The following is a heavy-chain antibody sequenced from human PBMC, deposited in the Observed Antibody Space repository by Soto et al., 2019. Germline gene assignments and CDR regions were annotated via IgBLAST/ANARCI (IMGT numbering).Heavy chain of an antibody. V-gene: IGHV3-21*01. J-gene: IGHJ4*02. CDR2: ISSSSSYI. CDR1: GFTFSSYS. CDR3: ARVERYYYGSGSYFDY. Sequence: GGSLRLSCAASGFTFSSYSMNWVRQAPGKGLEWVSSISSSSSYIYYADSVKGRFTISRDNAKNSLYLQMNSLRAEDTAVYYCARVERYYYGSGSYFDYWGQGTLVTVSS. D-gene: IGHD3-10*01.